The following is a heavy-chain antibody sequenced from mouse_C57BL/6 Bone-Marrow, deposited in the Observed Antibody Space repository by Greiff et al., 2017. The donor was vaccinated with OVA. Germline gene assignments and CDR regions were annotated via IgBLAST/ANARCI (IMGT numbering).Heavy chain of an antibody. CDR2: IYPYNGVS. D-gene: IGHD1-1*01. J-gene: IGHJ1*03. Sequence: EVQLVESGPELVKPGASVKISCKASGYSFTGYYMHWVKQSHGNILDWIGYIYPYNGVSSYNQKFKGKATLTVDKSSSTAYMELRSLTSEDSAVYYCARRLVITTVVAWYFDVWGTGTTVTVSS. CDR3: ARRLVITTVVAWYFDV. CDR1: GYSFTGYY. V-gene: IGHV1-31*01.